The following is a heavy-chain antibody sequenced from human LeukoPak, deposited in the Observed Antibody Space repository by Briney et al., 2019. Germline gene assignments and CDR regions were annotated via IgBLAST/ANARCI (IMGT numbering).Heavy chain of an antibody. Sequence: SETLSLTCTVSGGSISSYYWSWIRQPAGKGLEWIGRIYTSGSTNYNPSLKSRVTISVDTSKNQFSLKLSSVTAADTAVYYCARGPPHYDFWSGYYRYWGQGTLVTVSS. CDR3: ARGPPHYDFWSGYYRY. CDR2: IYTSGST. D-gene: IGHD3-3*01. CDR1: GGSISSYY. V-gene: IGHV4-4*07. J-gene: IGHJ4*02.